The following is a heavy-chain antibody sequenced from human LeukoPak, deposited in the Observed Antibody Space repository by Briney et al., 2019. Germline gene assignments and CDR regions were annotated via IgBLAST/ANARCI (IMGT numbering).Heavy chain of an antibody. D-gene: IGHD2-2*01. CDR2: IYPGDSDT. CDR1: GYSFTSYW. CDR3: ARVGYCSSTSCLVFDY. J-gene: IGHJ4*02. Sequence: GESLKISCKGSGYSFTSYWIGWVRQMPGKGLEWMGIIYPGDSDTRYSPSFQGQVTISADKSISTAYLQWSSLKASDTAMYYCARVGYCSSTSCLVFDYRGQGTLVTVSS. V-gene: IGHV5-51*01.